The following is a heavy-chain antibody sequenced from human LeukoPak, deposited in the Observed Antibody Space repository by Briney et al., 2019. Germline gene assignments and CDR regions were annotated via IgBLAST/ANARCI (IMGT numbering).Heavy chain of an antibody. Sequence: GASVKVSCKPSGGTVSSYAISWVRQAPGQGLEWMGGIIPIFGTANYAQKFQGRVTLTADESTSTAYMELSSLRSEDTAVYYCARALACSSTSCAKIGDWFDPWGQGTLVTVSS. CDR2: IIPIFGTA. CDR3: ARALACSSTSCAKIGDWFDP. D-gene: IGHD2-2*01. CDR1: GGTVSSYA. V-gene: IGHV1-69*13. J-gene: IGHJ5*02.